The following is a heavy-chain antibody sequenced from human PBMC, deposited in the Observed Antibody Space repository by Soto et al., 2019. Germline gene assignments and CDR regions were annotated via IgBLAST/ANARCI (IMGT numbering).Heavy chain of an antibody. D-gene: IGHD2-8*02. CDR1: GFTCSSYD. Sequence: PGGSLRLSCAASGFTCSSYDMSWVRQAPGKGLEWVSTILVGGSTHYPDSVKGRFTISRDNSKNTVFPQMNSLTAGGTAVYYCAKATATGGGAFDICGQGTMVTVSS. CDR2: ILVGGST. V-gene: IGHV3-23*01. CDR3: AKATATGGGAFDI. J-gene: IGHJ3*02.